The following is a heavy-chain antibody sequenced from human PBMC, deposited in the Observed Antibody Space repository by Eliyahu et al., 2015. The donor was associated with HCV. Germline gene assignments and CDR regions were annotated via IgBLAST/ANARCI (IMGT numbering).Heavy chain of an antibody. CDR1: GFTFTSSA. J-gene: IGHJ6*02. V-gene: IGHV1-58*02. Sequence: QMQLVQSGPEVKKPGTSVKVSCKASGFTFTSSAMQWVRQARGQRLEWIGWIVVGSGNTNYAQKFQERVTITRDMSTSTAYMELSSLRSEDTAVYYCAAPEGYGSSSVYYYYYGMDVWGQGTTVTVSS. CDR3: AAPEGYGSSSVYYYYYGMDV. D-gene: IGHD6-6*01. CDR2: IVVGSGNT.